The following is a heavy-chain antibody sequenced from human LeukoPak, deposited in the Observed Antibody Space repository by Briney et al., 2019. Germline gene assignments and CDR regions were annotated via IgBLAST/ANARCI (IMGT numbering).Heavy chain of an antibody. D-gene: IGHD1-14*01. CDR1: GYTFDNFY. CDR2: INGNDGST. CDR3: ARDEGSTYNQLDY. J-gene: IGHJ4*02. V-gene: IGHV1-2*02. Sequence: ASLKVSCKASGYTFDNFYIHWVRQTPAQGHGWRGWINGNDGSTQYGKRFQGRVTMTRVTAISTVYMDLSGLRPDDTAIYYCARDEGSTYNQLDYWGQGTLVTVSS.